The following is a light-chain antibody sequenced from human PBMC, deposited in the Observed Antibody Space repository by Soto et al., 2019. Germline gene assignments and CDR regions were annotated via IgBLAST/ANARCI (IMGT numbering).Light chain of an antibody. CDR1: QGIATY. V-gene: IGKV1-27*01. CDR3: QKYNSAPLT. Sequence: DVQMTQSPSSLSAFVGDRVTITCRASQGIATYLAWFQQKPRKVPKLLIYATSTLQSGVPSRFSGSGSGTDFTLTINSLQPEDVGTYYCQKYNSAPLTCGGGTKVDIK. CDR2: ATS. J-gene: IGKJ4*01.